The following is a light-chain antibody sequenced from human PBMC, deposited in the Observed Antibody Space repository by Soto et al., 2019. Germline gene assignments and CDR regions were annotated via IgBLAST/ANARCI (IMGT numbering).Light chain of an antibody. Sequence: QSVLTQPASVSGSPGQSIAIPCTGTGSDVGGYNYVSWYQQHPGKAPKLMIYDVSNRPSGVSNRFSGSKSGNTASLTISGLQAEDEADYYCSSYTSSSTYVFGTGTKVTVL. V-gene: IGLV2-14*01. CDR1: GSDVGGYNY. CDR2: DVS. CDR3: SSYTSSSTYV. J-gene: IGLJ1*01.